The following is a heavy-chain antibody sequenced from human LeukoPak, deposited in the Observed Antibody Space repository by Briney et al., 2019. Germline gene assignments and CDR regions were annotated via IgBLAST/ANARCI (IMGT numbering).Heavy chain of an antibody. CDR3: AKSTIFGVVTPNFYYYGMDV. V-gene: IGHV3-9*01. D-gene: IGHD3-3*01. CDR1: GFTFDDYA. J-gene: IGHJ6*02. CDR2: ISWNSSSI. Sequence: GGSLRLSCAASGFTFDDYAMHWVRQAPGKGLEWVSGISWNSSSIGYADSVKGRFTISRDNAKNSLYLQMNSLRAENTALYYCAKSTIFGVVTPNFYYYGMDVWGQGTTVTVSS.